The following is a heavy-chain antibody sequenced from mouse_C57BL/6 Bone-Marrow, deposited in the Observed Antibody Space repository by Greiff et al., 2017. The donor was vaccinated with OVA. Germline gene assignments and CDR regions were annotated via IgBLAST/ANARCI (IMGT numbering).Heavy chain of an antibody. CDR3: ARGGFTTVVEGNAMDY. CDR2: IDPNSGGT. J-gene: IGHJ4*01. Sequence: QVQLQQPGAELVKPGASVKLSCKASGYTFTSYWMHWVKQRPGRGLEWIGRIDPNSGGTKYNEKFKSKATLTVDKPSSTAYMQLSSLTSEDSAVYYWARGGFTTVVEGNAMDYWGQGTSVTVSS. V-gene: IGHV1-72*01. CDR1: GYTFTSYW. D-gene: IGHD1-1*01.